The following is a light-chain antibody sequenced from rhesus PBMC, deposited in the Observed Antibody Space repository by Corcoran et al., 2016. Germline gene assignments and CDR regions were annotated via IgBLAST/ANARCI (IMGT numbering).Light chain of an antibody. CDR3: QQYNSAPFT. Sequence: DIQMTQSPSSLSASVGDRVTITCRASQGISSWLAWYQQKPGQAPKLLIYKASSWQSGVPSRFRGSGSGTDFTLTISSLQPEDFATYYCQQYNSAPFTFGPGTKLDIK. CDR1: QGISSW. J-gene: IGKJ3*01. CDR2: KAS. V-gene: IGKV1-21*01.